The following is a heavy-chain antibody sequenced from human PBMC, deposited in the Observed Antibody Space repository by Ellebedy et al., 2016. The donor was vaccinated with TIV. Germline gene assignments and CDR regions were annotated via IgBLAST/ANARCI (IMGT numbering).Heavy chain of an antibody. D-gene: IGHD1-7*01. CDR2: VDKSGDGA. CDR1: GFTFSSYA. Sequence: PGGSLRLSCAASGFTFSSYAMNWVRQAPGKGLEWIAGVDKSGDGAYYADSVKGRFTISRDNSENTLYLQMSGLRTEDTAIYYCAKVRTDHLAWNYELDFWGQGTRVTVFS. CDR3: AKVRTDHLAWNYELDF. J-gene: IGHJ4*02. V-gene: IGHV3-23*05.